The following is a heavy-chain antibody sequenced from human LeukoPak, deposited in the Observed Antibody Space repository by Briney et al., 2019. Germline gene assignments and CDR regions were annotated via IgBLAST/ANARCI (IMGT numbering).Heavy chain of an antibody. CDR1: GFTFSDYY. CDR2: ISSGGSII. V-gene: IGHV3-11*01. Sequence: GGSLRLSCAASGFTFSDYYMSWIRQAPGKGLEWVSYISSGGSIIYYADSVKGRFTISRDNAKNSLYLKMNSLRVEDTAVYYCARGLGVDTYIYYYGMDVWGQGTTVTVSS. D-gene: IGHD3-16*01. J-gene: IGHJ6*02. CDR3: ARGLGVDTYIYYYGMDV.